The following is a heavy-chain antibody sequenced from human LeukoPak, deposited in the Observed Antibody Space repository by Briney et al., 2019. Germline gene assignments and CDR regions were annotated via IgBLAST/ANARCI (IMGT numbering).Heavy chain of an antibody. CDR1: GGSFSGYY. D-gene: IGHD4-17*01. J-gene: IGHJ6*02. CDR3: ARGRFDYGDSPRAYYYYGMDV. Sequence: SETLSLTCAVYGGSFSGYYWSWIRQPPGKGLEWIGEINHSGSANYNPSLKSRVTISVDTSKNQFSLKLSSVTAADTAVYYCARGRFDYGDSPRAYYYYGMDVWGQGTTVTVSS. V-gene: IGHV4-34*01. CDR2: INHSGSA.